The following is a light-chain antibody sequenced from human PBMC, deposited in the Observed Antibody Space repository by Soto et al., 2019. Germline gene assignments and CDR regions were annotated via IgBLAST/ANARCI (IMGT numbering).Light chain of an antibody. Sequence: DIQMTQSPSTLSGAVGERVSITCRASQTISSWLAWYQQKPGKAPKLLIYRASTLESGAPSRFSGSGSGTEFTLTISSLQPGDFATYYCQHYNTYPWTFGQGTKVDI. CDR3: QHYNTYPWT. V-gene: IGKV1-5*03. CDR1: QTISSW. CDR2: RAS. J-gene: IGKJ1*01.